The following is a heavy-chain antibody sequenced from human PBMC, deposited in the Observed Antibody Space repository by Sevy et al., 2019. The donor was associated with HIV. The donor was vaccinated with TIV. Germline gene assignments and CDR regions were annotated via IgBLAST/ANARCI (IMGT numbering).Heavy chain of an antibody. CDR1: GFTFSSYR. CDR2: ISSTSAYI. Sequence: GGCLRLSCAASGFTFSSYRMTWVRQAPGKGLEWVSCISSTSAYINYADSVKGRFTISRDNAKNLLYLQMDSLRAEDTACSYCARTVLEISTWRSDYWGQGTLVTVSS. V-gene: IGHV3-21*01. J-gene: IGHJ4*02. D-gene: IGHD1-1*01. CDR3: ARTVLEISTWRSDY.